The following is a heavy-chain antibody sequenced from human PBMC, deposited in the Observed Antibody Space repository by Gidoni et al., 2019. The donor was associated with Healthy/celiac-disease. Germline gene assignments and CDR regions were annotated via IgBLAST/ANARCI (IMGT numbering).Heavy chain of an antibody. CDR3: ARVTETAAGPSWNYYYYGMDV. D-gene: IGHD6-19*01. V-gene: IGHV3-53*01. Sequence: EVQLVESGGGWIQPGGSLRLSCTASGFTVISNYMSWVRQAPGKGLEWVSVIYSGVSTYYADSVKGRFTISSDNSKNTLYLQMNSLRAEDTAVYYCARVTETAAGPSWNYYYYGMDVWGQGTTVTVSS. CDR2: IYSGVST. CDR1: GFTVISNY. J-gene: IGHJ6*02.